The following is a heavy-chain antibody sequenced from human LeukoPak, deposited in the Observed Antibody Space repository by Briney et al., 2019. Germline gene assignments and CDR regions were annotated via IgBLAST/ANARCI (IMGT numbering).Heavy chain of an antibody. J-gene: IGHJ4*01. CDR2: ISYDGSNE. CDR3: GKELKRWAQTFEY. V-gene: IGHV3-30*18. Sequence: PGRSLRLSCAASGFTFDDYGMHWVRQAPGKGLEWVTFISYDGSNEYYADSVKGRFTISRDNSKNTLYLEMNSLRTEDTAVYYCGKELKRWAQTFEYWGQGTLVTVSS. CDR1: GFTFDDYG.